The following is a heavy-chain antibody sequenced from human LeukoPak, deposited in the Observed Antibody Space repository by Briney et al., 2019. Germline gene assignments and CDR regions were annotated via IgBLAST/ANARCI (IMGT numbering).Heavy chain of an antibody. J-gene: IGHJ3*02. CDR3: ARVAERTWLPYDAAFDI. CDR2: IYHGGST. CDR1: GYSIGDGYY. Sequence: PSQTLSLTCTVSGYSIGDGYYWAWIRQPPGAGLEWIATIYHGGSTYYTPSLESRVTISLDTSKNHSSLNLTSVTAADTAMYYCARVAERTWLPYDAAFDIWGLGTKVTVSS. D-gene: IGHD3-9*01. V-gene: IGHV4-38-2*02.